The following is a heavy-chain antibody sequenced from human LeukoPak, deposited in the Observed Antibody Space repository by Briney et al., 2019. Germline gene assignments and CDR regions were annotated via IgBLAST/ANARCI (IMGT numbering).Heavy chain of an antibody. CDR3: ARRSSCSGGSCYPFDY. CDR2: IYYSGST. J-gene: IGHJ4*02. V-gene: IGHV4-39*01. D-gene: IGHD2-15*01. Sequence: SGTLSLTCTVSGGSISSSSYYWGWIRQPPGKGLEWIGSIYYSGSTYYNPSLKSRVTISVDTSKNQFSLKLSSVTAADTAVYYCARRSSCSGGSCYPFDYWGQGTLVTVSS. CDR1: GGSISSSSYY.